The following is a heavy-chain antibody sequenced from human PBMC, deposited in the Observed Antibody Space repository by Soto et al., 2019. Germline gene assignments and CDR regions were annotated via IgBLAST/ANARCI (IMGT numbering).Heavy chain of an antibody. V-gene: IGHV3-7*03. D-gene: IGHD3-22*01. CDR2: VKPDGSAT. J-gene: IGHJ6*02. CDR3: ARDRERVTVNGGIALGAMEV. Sequence: VGSLRLSCAASGFTFHYYWMTWVRQAPGKGLEWVANVKPDGSATFYADSLKGRFTISRDNANNSVSLQMHSLRADDTAVYYCARDRERVTVNGGIALGAMEVWGHGTTVTVSS. CDR1: GFTFHYYW.